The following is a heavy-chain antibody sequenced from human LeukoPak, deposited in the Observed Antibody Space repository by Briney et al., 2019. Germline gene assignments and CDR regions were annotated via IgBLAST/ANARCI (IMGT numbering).Heavy chain of an antibody. CDR1: GFTFSSYW. V-gene: IGHV3-7*05. D-gene: IGHD6-6*01. Sequence: GGSLRLSCAASGFTFSSYWMSWVRQAPGKGLEWVANIKQDGSEKYYVDSVKGRFTISRYNAKNSLYLQMNSLRAEDTALYYCARRIANLAFDIWGQGTMVTVSS. CDR2: IKQDGSEK. J-gene: IGHJ3*02. CDR3: ARRIANLAFDI.